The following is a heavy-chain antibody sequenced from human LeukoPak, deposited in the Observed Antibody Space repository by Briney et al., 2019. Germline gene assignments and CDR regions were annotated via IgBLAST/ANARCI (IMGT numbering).Heavy chain of an antibody. D-gene: IGHD5-18*01. Sequence: SETLSLTCTVSGGSISRHYGSWIRQAPGKGLEWMGYISYSGSTNYNPSLKSRVTISVDTSKNQFSLKLSSVAAADTAVFYCARHVGPGYSYGFDNWGQGTLVTVSS. V-gene: IGHV4-59*08. CDR1: GGSISRHY. J-gene: IGHJ4*02. CDR2: ISYSGST. CDR3: ARHVGPGYSYGFDN.